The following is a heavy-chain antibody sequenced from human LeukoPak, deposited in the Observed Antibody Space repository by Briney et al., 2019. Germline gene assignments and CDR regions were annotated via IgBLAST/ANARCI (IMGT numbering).Heavy chain of an antibody. CDR2: IYSSGST. Sequence: SETLSLTCTVSGASINSGSNYWGWIRQPPGKTLEWIGSIYSSGSTYYNPSLKSRVIIMIDTPKNHFSLTLSSVTAADTAVYYCARSDGYGLVGIWGQGTMVTVSS. CDR3: ARSDGYGLVGI. CDR1: GASINSGSNY. D-gene: IGHD5-18*01. V-gene: IGHV4-39*07. J-gene: IGHJ3*02.